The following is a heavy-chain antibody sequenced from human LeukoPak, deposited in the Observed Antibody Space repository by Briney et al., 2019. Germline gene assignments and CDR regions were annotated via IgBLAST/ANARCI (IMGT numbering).Heavy chain of an antibody. Sequence: GASVKVSCKASGYTFTSYGISWVRQAPGQGLERMGWISAYNGNTNYAQKLQGRVTMTTDTSTSTAYMELRSLRSDDTAVYYCARLGYCTNGACFLNYWGQGTLVTVSS. CDR3: ARLGYCTNGACFLNY. D-gene: IGHD2-8*01. CDR2: ISAYNGNT. CDR1: GYTFTSYG. J-gene: IGHJ4*02. V-gene: IGHV1-18*01.